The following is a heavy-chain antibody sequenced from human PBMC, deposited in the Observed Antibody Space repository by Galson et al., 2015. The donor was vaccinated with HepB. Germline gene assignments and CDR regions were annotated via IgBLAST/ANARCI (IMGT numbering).Heavy chain of an antibody. D-gene: IGHD6-19*01. V-gene: IGHV1-18*01. CDR1: GYTFTSYA. CDR3: ARDHDSGWYSVDY. Sequence: SVKVSCKASGYTFTSYAISWVRQAPGQGLEWMGWISPYIGDTTYAQKSQGRVTMTTDTSTSTAYMELRSLRSDDTAVYYCARDHDSGWYSVDYWGQGALVTVSS. CDR2: ISPYIGDT. J-gene: IGHJ4*02.